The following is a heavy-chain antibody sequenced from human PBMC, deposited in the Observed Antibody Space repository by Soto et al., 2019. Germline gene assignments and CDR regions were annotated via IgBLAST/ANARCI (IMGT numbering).Heavy chain of an antibody. D-gene: IGHD3-22*01. CDR1: GFNFITYS. CDR3: VRDGLDYYDTARLYFDK. Sequence: EVQLVESGGGPVRPGGSLKLSCAASGFNFITYSLSWVRQAPGKGLEWVASISSSAVYIDYADSVKGRFTISRDNANNSLYLQMNILRAEDTATYYCVRDGLDYYDTARLYFDKWGQGTLVTVS. CDR2: ISSSAVYI. V-gene: IGHV3-21*01. J-gene: IGHJ4*02.